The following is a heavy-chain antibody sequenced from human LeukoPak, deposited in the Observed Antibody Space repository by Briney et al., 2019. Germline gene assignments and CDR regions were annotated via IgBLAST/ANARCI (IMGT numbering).Heavy chain of an antibody. CDR3: ARDMFPEGVAVNRGRYLAY. J-gene: IGHJ4*02. CDR2: ISSSGSTI. V-gene: IGHV3-11*01. Sequence: GSLRLSCAASGFTVSSNYMSWIRQAPGKGLEWVSYISSSGSTIYYADSVKGRFTISRDNAKNSLYLQMNSLRAEDTAVYYCARDMFPEGVAVNRGRYLAYWGQGTLVTVSS. CDR1: GFTVSSNY. D-gene: IGHD6-19*01.